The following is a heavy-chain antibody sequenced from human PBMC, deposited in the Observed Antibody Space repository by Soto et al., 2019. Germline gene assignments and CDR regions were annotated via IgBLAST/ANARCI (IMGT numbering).Heavy chain of an antibody. CDR2: ISYDGSNK. CDR1: GFTFSSYA. V-gene: IGHV3-30-3*01. CDR3: AREWAAPGPPYSFSYGMDV. J-gene: IGHJ6*02. D-gene: IGHD6-13*01. Sequence: PGGSLRLSCAASGFTFSSYAMHWVRQAPGKGLEWVAVISYDGSNKYYADSVKGRFTISRDNSKNTLYLKMNSLRVGDTVVYYCAREWAAPGPPYSFSYGMDVWGQGPRVTVSS.